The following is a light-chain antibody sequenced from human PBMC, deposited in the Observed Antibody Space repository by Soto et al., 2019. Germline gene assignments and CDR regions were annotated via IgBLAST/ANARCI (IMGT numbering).Light chain of an antibody. CDR3: QQYGSSPWT. V-gene: IGKV3-20*01. CDR1: QTVSSAR. J-gene: IGKJ1*01. Sequence: EIVLTQSPGTLSLSPGERATLSCRASQTVSSARLAWFQQKAGQAPRLLIYDASSRAPGIPDRFSGSGSETDFTLTITRLESEDFAVYYCQQYGSSPWTFGQGTKVEIK. CDR2: DAS.